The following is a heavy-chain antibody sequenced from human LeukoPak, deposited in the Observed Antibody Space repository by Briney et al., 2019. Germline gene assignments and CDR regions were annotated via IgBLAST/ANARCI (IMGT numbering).Heavy chain of an antibody. CDR2: ISSSSSTI. CDR1: GFTFSIYS. Sequence: GGSLRLSCAASGFTFSIYSMSWVRQAPGKGLEWVSYISSSSSTISYADSVKGRFAISRDNAENSLYLQMNSLRAEDTAVYYRARAGDFSFKDWGQVSLVTVSS. J-gene: IGHJ4*02. D-gene: IGHD3-3*01. V-gene: IGHV3-48*01. CDR3: ARAGDFSFKD.